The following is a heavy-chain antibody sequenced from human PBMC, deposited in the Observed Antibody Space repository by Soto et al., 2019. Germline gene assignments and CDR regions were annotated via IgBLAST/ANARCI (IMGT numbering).Heavy chain of an antibody. CDR3: ATRSXXFDY. J-gene: IGHJ4*02. Sequence: ASVKVSCKASGGTFSSFVISWVRQAPGQGLEWMGWITTDKGKTTYAQKFQGRVTMTTDTSTSTAYMELRSLRSDDTAMYYCATRSXXFDYXGQXTLVTVSS. CDR1: GGTFSSFV. V-gene: IGHV1-18*04. CDR2: ITTDKGKT.